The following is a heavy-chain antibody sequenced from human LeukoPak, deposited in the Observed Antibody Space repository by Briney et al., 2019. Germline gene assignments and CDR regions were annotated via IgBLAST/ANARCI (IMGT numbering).Heavy chain of an antibody. Sequence: SETLSLTCTVSGYSISSGYYWGWIRQPPGKGLEWIGSIYHSGSTYYNPSLKSRVTISVDTSKNQFSLKLSSVTAADTAVYYCARGRGGYSYGYYYYYYMDVWGKGTTVTVSS. CDR3: ARGRGGYSYGYYYYYYMDV. J-gene: IGHJ6*03. D-gene: IGHD5-18*01. CDR2: IYHSGST. V-gene: IGHV4-38-2*02. CDR1: GYSISSGYY.